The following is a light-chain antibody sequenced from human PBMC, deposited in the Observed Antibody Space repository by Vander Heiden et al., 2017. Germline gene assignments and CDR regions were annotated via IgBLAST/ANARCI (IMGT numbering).Light chain of an antibody. CDR3: AAWDDSLNGSYV. Sequence: QSVLTQPPSALGTPGQRDTIACSGRSSNIGSNTVNWYQQLPGTAPKLLIYSNNQRPSGVPDRFSGSKSGTSASLAISGLQSEDEADYYCAAWDDSLNGSYVFGTGTKVTVL. CDR1: SSNIGSNT. V-gene: IGLV1-44*01. CDR2: SNN. J-gene: IGLJ1*01.